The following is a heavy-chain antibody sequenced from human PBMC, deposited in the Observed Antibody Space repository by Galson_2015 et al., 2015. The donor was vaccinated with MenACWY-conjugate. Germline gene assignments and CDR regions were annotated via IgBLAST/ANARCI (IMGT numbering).Heavy chain of an antibody. J-gene: IGHJ3*01. V-gene: IGHV1-69*04. CDR3: ARAEIVAVVAASGSSAAYDV. CDR1: GGTFSNYA. D-gene: IGHD3-3*01. CDR2: TILFLDIT. Sequence: SVKVSCKASGGTFSNYAITWVRQAPGQGLEWLGRTILFLDITNYAQKFQDRVTITADKSTSTAFMEVSSLRSDDTAVYYCARAEIVAVVAASGSSAAYDVWGQGTMVSVS.